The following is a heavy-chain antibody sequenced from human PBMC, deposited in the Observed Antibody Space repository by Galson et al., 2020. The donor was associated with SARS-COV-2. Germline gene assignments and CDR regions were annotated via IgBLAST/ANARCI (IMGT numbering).Heavy chain of an antibody. CDR2: IFYSGST. Sequence: SETLSLTCTVSGGSISSSSNYWGWIRQPPGKGLEWIGNIFYSGSTYYNPSLKSRVTISVDTSKNQFSLNLSSVTAADTAIYYCVRDQFNSQFSGMDVWGQGTPVTVSS. CDR1: GGSISSSSNY. J-gene: IGHJ6*02. CDR3: VRDQFNSQFSGMDV. D-gene: IGHD4-4*01. V-gene: IGHV4-39*07.